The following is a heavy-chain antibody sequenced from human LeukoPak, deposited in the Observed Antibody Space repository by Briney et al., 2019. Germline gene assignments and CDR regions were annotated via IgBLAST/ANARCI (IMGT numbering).Heavy chain of an antibody. CDR3: ARTAAESPKDWFDP. J-gene: IGHJ5*02. CDR2: INHSGST. CDR1: GFTFSHHW. Sequence: KTGGSLRLSCAASGFTFSHHWMTWVRQAPGKGLEWIGEINHSGSTNYNPSLKSRVAISVDTSKNQFSLKLSSVTAADTAVYYCARTAAESPKDWFDPWGQGTLVTVSS. V-gene: IGHV4-34*01.